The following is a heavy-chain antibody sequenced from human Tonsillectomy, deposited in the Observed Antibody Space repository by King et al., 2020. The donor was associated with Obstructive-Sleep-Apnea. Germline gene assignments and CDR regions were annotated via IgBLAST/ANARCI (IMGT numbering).Heavy chain of an antibody. D-gene: IGHD3-16*01. CDR1: GGSINKSRYY. Sequence: LQLQESGPGLVKPSGTLSLSCTVSGGSINKSRYYWGWIRQPPGKGLEWIGNIYYSGSTYYNPSLKSRVTISVDTSKNQFSLKLNSVTAADTAVYYWXXXXXSGXXXXGWXFDYXXQGTLVXVXS. CDR3: XXXXXSGXXXXGWXFDY. CDR2: IYYSGST. J-gene: IGHJ4*02. V-gene: IGHV4-39*01.